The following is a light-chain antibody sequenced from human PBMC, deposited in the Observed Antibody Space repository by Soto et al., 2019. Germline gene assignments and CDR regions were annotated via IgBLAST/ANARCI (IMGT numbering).Light chain of an antibody. Sequence: ETVLTQSPATLSVSPGARATLSCRASRSVSRDLAWYQQKPGQVPRLLIYGASSRATGIPDRFSGSGSGTDFTLTISRLEPEDFAVYYCQQYGNAPFTFGPGTKVDIK. CDR2: GAS. V-gene: IGKV3-20*01. CDR3: QQYGNAPFT. J-gene: IGKJ3*01. CDR1: RSVSRD.